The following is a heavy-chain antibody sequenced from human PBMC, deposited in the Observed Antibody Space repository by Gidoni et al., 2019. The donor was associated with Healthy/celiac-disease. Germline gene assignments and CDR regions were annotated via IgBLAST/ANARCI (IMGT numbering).Heavy chain of an antibody. J-gene: IGHJ4*02. CDR2: ISYDGSNK. CDR3: EYYDSSGPPI. D-gene: IGHD3-22*01. Sequence: QVQLVEPGGGVAKPGRSLSLPCPAPGFTFSSYAMHWVRQAPAKGLEWVAVISYDGSNKYYADSVKGRFTISRDNSKNTLYLQMNSLRAEDTAVYYCEYYDSSGPPIWGQGTLVTVSS. CDR1: GFTFSSYA. V-gene: IGHV3-30*04.